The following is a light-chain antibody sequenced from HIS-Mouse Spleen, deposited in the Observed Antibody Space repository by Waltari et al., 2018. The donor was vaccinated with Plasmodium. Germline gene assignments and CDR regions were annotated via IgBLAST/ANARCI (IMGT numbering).Light chain of an antibody. Sequence: AIQMTQPPSSLSASVGDRCTIPCRASQGIRNDLGWYQQKPGKAPKLLISAASSLQSGVPSRFSGSGSGTDFTLTISSLQPEDFATYYCLQDYNYPYTFGQGTKLEIK. J-gene: IGKJ2*01. CDR1: QGIRND. CDR2: AAS. CDR3: LQDYNYPYT. V-gene: IGKV1-6*01.